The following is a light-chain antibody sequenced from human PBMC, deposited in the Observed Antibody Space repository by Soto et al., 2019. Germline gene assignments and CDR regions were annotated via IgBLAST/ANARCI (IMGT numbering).Light chain of an antibody. V-gene: IGLV4-60*02. CDR3: ETWDSNTRV. J-gene: IGLJ2*01. Sequence: QAVVTQSSSASASLGSSVKLTCTLSSGHSSYIIAWHHQQPGKAPRYLMKLEGSGSYNKGSGVPDRFSGSSSGADRYLTISTLRFEDEANYYCETWDSNTRVFGGGTKLTVL. CDR1: SGHSSYI. CDR2: LEGSGSY.